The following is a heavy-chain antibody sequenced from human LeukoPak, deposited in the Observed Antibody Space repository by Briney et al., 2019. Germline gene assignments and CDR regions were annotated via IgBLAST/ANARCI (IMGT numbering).Heavy chain of an antibody. CDR2: IRFDGSCK. CDR1: GFTFSSFG. Sequence: TGGSLRLSCAASGFTFSSFGMHWVRQAPGKGLEWVAFIRFDGSCKNYADSVKGRFTISRDNSKNTLYLEMNSLRAEDTAVYYCVKGGYCSSTICYNLGWFDPWGQGTLVTVSS. V-gene: IGHV3-30*02. D-gene: IGHD2-2*02. CDR3: VKGGYCSSTICYNLGWFDP. J-gene: IGHJ5*02.